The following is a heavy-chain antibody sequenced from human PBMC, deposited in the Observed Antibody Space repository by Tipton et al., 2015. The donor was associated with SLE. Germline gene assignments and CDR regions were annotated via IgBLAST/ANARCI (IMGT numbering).Heavy chain of an antibody. D-gene: IGHD3-10*01. V-gene: IGHV3-30*02. CDR2: IRYDGSNK. J-gene: IGHJ5*02. CDR1: GFTFSSYG. Sequence: SLRLSCAASGFTFSSYGMHWVRQAPGKGLEWVAFIRYDGSNKYYADSVKGRFTISRDNAKNSLYLQMNSLRAEDTAVYYCARAGPNRVIFITNWFDPXGQGTLVTVSS. CDR3: ARAGPNRVIFITNWFDP.